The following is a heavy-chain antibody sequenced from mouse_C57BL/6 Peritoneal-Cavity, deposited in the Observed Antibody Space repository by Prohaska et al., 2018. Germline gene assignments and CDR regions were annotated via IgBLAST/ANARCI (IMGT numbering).Heavy chain of an antibody. CDR2: IWSGGST. Sequence: GKGLEWLGVIWSGGSTDYNAAFISRLSISKDNSKSQVFFKMNSPQADDTAIYYCARGGVANYYFDYWGQGTTLTVSS. D-gene: IGHD1-1*01. CDR3: ARGGVANYYFDY. V-gene: IGHV2-2*01. J-gene: IGHJ2*01.